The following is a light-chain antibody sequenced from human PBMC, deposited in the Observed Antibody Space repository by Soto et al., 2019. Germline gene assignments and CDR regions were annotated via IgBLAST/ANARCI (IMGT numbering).Light chain of an antibody. Sequence: DIQMTQSPSSLSASVGDRVTITCRASQSISSYLHWYQQKPGKAPKLLIYAASNLQSGVPSRFSASGSGTDFTLTLNSLQPEDFAPYYCQQGYSPPWTLGQGTKVDIK. CDR2: AAS. J-gene: IGKJ1*01. V-gene: IGKV1-39*01. CDR1: QSISSY. CDR3: QQGYSPPWT.